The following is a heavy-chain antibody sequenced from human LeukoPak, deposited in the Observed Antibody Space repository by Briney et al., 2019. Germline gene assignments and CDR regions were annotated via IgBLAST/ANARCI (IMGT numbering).Heavy chain of an antibody. CDR1: GFTFSSYW. V-gene: IGHV3-7*01. D-gene: IGHD3-3*01. CDR3: ARDLTTIFGVVALGY. J-gene: IGHJ4*02. CDR2: IKQDGSEK. Sequence: GSLRLSCAASGFTFSSYWMSWVRQAPGKGLEWVANIKQDGSEKYYVDSVKGRFTISRDNAKNSLYLQMNSLRAEDTAVYYCARDLTTIFGVVALGYWGQGTLVTVSS.